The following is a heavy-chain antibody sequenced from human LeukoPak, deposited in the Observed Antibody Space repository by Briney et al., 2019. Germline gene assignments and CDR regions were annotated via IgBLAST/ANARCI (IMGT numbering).Heavy chain of an antibody. Sequence: SETLSLTCAVYGGSFSGYYWSWIRQPPGKGLEWIGEINHSGGTNYNPSLKSRVTISVDTSKNQFSLKLSSVTAADTAVYYCARAGGSHWGQGTLVTVSS. V-gene: IGHV4-34*01. CDR2: INHSGGT. J-gene: IGHJ4*02. CDR1: GGSFSGYY. CDR3: ARAGGSH. D-gene: IGHD3-16*01.